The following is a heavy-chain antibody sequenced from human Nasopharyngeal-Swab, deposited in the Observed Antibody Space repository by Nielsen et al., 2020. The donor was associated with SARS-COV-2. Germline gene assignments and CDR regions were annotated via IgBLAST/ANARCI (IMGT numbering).Heavy chain of an antibody. V-gene: IGHV3-23*01. J-gene: IGHJ3*02. D-gene: IGHD3-3*01. Sequence: GGSLRLSCVASGFTFSSYAMNWVRQAPGKGLERVSAISRTYSTYYADSVKGRFTISRDNSKNTLYLQMNSLRAEDTAVYYCARDFWNDAFDIWGQGTMVTVSS. CDR1: GFTFSSYA. CDR2: ISRTYST. CDR3: ARDFWNDAFDI.